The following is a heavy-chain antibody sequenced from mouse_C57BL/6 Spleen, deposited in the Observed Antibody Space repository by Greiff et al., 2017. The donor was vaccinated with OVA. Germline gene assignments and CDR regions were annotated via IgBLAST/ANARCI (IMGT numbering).Heavy chain of an antibody. J-gene: IGHJ3*01. CDR1: GYSFSSSW. CDR3: ASELPWFAY. CDR2: IYPGDGDT. Sequence: QVQLQQSGPELVKPGASVKISCKASGYSFSSSWMNWVKQRPGKGLEWIGRIYPGDGDTNYNGKFKGKATLTADKSSSTAYMQLSSLTSEDSAVYFCASELPWFAYWGQGTLVTVSA. V-gene: IGHV1-82*01.